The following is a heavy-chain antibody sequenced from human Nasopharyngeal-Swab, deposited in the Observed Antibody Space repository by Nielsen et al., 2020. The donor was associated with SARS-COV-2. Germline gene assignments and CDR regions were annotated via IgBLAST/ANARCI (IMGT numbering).Heavy chain of an antibody. CDR2: IYPGDSDT. CDR1: GYSFTNYW. Sequence: GESLKISCKGSGYSFTNYWIGWVRQMPGNGLEWMGIIYPGDSDTRYSASFEGQVTISVDKSISTAYLQWSSLKASDTAMYYCARVQGYCTGGSCYSVFYYFAMDVWGQGTTVTVSS. D-gene: IGHD2-15*01. J-gene: IGHJ6*02. V-gene: IGHV5-51*01. CDR3: ARVQGYCTGGSCYSVFYYFAMDV.